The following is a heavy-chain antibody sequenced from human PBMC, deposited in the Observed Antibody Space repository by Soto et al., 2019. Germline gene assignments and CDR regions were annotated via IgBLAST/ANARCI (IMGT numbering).Heavy chain of an antibody. D-gene: IGHD3-3*02. Sequence: SETLSLTCSVPGGAISSYYWSWVRQPAGKGLEWIGRVFSSGSTNYNASLKSRVSMSIDTSKNEVSLTLRSVTAADTAVYYCARVAFSYFGMAVWGPGNTVTV. V-gene: IGHV4-4*07. CDR2: VFSSGST. CDR3: ARVAFSYFGMAV. J-gene: IGHJ6*02. CDR1: GGAISSYY.